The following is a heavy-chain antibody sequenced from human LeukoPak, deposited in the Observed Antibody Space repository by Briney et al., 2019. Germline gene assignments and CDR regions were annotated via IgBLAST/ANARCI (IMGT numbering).Heavy chain of an antibody. CDR2: INPNTGGT. CDR1: GYTFTGYY. CDR3: ARVGDGLNDGFDI. Sequence: ASVKVSCKASGYTFTGYYMNWVRQAPGQGLEWMGRINPNTGGTNYAQNFQGSVTMTRDTSITTVYMELSRLRSDYMAAYYCARVGDGLNDGFDIWGQGTMVTVSS. V-gene: IGHV1-2*06. D-gene: IGHD5-24*01. J-gene: IGHJ3*02.